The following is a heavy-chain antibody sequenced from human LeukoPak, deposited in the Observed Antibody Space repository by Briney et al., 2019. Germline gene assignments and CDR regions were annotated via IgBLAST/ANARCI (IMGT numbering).Heavy chain of an antibody. V-gene: IGHV3-21*01. Sequence: KAGGSLRLSCAASGFTFSSYSMNWVSQAPGKGLEWVSSISSSSSYIYYADSVKGRFTISRDNAKNSLYLQMNSLRAEDTAVYYCARDMVRGVQNWFDPWGQGTLVTVSS. CDR1: GFTFSSYS. D-gene: IGHD3-10*01. CDR2: ISSSSSYI. CDR3: ARDMVRGVQNWFDP. J-gene: IGHJ5*02.